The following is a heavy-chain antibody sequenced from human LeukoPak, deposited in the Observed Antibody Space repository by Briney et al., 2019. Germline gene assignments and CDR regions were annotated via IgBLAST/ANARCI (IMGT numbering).Heavy chain of an antibody. CDR1: GFTFSGHW. CDR2: MNGDGSQI. Sequence: GGSLRLSCAASGFTFSGHWMSWVRQAPAKGLEWVAHMNGDGSQIYYMDSVKGRFTISRDNAKNSLYLQMNGLRAEGTAVYYCVAWGNSGNSWGQGTMVTVSS. V-gene: IGHV3-7*01. J-gene: IGHJ3*01. D-gene: IGHD1-26*01. CDR3: VAWGNSGNS.